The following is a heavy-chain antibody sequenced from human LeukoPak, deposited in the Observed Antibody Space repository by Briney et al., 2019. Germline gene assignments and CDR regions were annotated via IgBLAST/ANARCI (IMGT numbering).Heavy chain of an antibody. Sequence: ASVKVSCKACGYTFTGYYMHWVRQAPGQGREWMGWINPNSGGTNYAQKFQGGVTMTRDTSISTAYMELSRLRSDDTAVYYCARAIYVWSNFDYWGQGTLVTVSS. V-gene: IGHV1-2*02. CDR1: GYTFTGYY. J-gene: IGHJ4*02. CDR2: INPNSGGT. D-gene: IGHD3-10*02. CDR3: ARAIYVWSNFDY.